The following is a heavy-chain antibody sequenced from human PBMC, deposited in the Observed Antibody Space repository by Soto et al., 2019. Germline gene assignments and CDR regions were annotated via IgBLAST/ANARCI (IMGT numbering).Heavy chain of an antibody. J-gene: IGHJ6*02. CDR3: ARVAPLWFGELSVEDYYYYGMAV. Sequence: EVQLVESGGGLVQPGGSLRLSCAASGFTFSSYWMHWVRQAPGKGLVWVSRINSDGSSTSYADSVKGRFTISRDNAKNTLYLQMNSLGAEDTAVYYCARVAPLWFGELSVEDYYYYGMAVWGQGTTVTVSS. V-gene: IGHV3-74*01. CDR1: GFTFSSYW. D-gene: IGHD3-10*01. CDR2: INSDGSST.